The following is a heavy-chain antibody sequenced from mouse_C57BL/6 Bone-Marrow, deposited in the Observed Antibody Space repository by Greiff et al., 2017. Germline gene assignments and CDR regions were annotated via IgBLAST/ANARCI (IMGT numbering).Heavy chain of an antibody. Sequence: SGAELVRPGASVTLSCKASGYTFTDYEMHWVKQTPVHGLEWIGAIDPETGGTAYNQKFKGKAILTADKSSSTAYMELRSLTSEDSAVYYCTRSGPLFYYYAMDYWGQGTSVTVSS. CDR3: TRSGPLFYYYAMDY. V-gene: IGHV1-15*01. J-gene: IGHJ4*01. D-gene: IGHD1-1*01. CDR2: IDPETGGT. CDR1: GYTFTDYE.